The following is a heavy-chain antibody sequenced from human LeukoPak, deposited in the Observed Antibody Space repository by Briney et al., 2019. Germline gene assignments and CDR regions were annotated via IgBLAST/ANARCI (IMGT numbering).Heavy chain of an antibody. CDR2: IKVDGSEE. V-gene: IGHV3-7*01. CDR1: GFTFSTYW. Sequence: GGSLRLSCAATGFTFSTYWMSWVRQAPGKGLEWVANIKVDGSEEYYVDSVKGRFTISRDNAKSSLFLQMNSLRAEDTAVYYCARDFDCWGQGTLVTVSS. CDR3: ARDFDC. J-gene: IGHJ4*02.